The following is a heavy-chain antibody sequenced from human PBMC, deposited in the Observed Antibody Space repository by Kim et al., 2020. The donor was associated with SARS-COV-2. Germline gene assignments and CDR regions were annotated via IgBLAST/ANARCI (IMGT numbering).Heavy chain of an antibody. Sequence: ADSVKGRFTISRDHAKSSLYLQMNSLTAEDSAVYYCARGSGSDFGAGTNDYWGQGTLVTVSS. V-gene: IGHV3-11*01. CDR3: ARGSGSDFGAGTNDY. J-gene: IGHJ4*02. D-gene: IGHD1-26*01.